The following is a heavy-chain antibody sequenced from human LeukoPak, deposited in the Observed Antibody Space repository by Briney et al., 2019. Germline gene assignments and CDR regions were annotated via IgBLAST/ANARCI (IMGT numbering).Heavy chain of an antibody. CDR3: ARHGYCSGGSCYWDY. D-gene: IGHD2-15*01. V-gene: IGHV4-59*08. CDR2: IYYSGST. Sequence: SETLSLTCIGSGGSISPYYWSWIRQPPGSGLEWIAYIYYSGSTSYNPSLKRRVAISVDTPNTEVSLKLSSVTAADTAVYYCARHGYCSGGSCYWDYWGQGTLVTVSS. J-gene: IGHJ4*02. CDR1: GGSISPYY.